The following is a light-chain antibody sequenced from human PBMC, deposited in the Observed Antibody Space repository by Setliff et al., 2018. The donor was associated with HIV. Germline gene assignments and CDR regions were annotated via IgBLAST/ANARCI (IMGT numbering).Light chain of an antibody. Sequence: QSVLTQPASVSGSPGQSITISCTGTSSDVGGYNFVSWYQQHPGKAPKLMLYEVSNRPSGVSNRFSGSKSGNTASLTISGLQAEDEADYYCSSYTSSFTLGGVFGGGTK. CDR3: SSYTSSFTLGGV. V-gene: IGLV2-14*01. CDR2: EVS. J-gene: IGLJ3*02. CDR1: SSDVGGYNF.